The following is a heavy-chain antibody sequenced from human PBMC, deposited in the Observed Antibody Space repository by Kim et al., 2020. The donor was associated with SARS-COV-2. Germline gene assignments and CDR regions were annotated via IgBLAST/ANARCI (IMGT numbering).Heavy chain of an antibody. V-gene: IGHV1-69*13. D-gene: IGHD6-13*01. J-gene: IGHJ4*02. CDR1: GGTFSSYA. Sequence: ASVKVSCKASGGTFSSYAISWVRQAPGQGLEWMGGIIPIFGTANYAQKFQGRVTITADESTSTAYMELSSLRSEDTAVYYCARDPWPIAAAGGTYFDYWGQGTLVTVSS. CDR2: IIPIFGTA. CDR3: ARDPWPIAAAGGTYFDY.